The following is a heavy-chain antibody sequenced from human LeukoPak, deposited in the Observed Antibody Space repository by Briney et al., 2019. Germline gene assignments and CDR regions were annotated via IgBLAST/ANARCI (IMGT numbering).Heavy chain of an antibody. CDR1: GFTFNRNW. V-gene: IGHV3-7*05. CDR3: AGDDGCSGGSCYSNS. Sequence: GGSLRLSCVASGFTFNRNWMSWVRQAPGKGLEWVANIKQDGSEKYYVDYVKGRFTISRDNAKNSLYLQMNSLRAEDTAVYYCAGDDGCSGGSCYSNSWGQGTLVTVSS. CDR2: IKQDGSEK. D-gene: IGHD2-15*01. J-gene: IGHJ4*02.